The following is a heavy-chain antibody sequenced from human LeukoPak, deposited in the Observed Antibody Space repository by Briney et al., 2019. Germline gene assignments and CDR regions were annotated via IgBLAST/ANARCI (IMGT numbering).Heavy chain of an antibody. D-gene: IGHD6-13*01. CDR3: AKAPGPQRLVINWFDP. CDR1: GFTFSSYA. J-gene: IGHJ5*02. Sequence: GGSLRLSCAASGFTFSSYAMSWVRQAPGKGLEWVSAISGSGGSTYYADSVKGRFTISRDNSKNTLYLQMNSLRAEDTAVYYCAKAPGPQRLVINWFDPWGQGTLVTVSS. CDR2: ISGSGGST. V-gene: IGHV3-23*01.